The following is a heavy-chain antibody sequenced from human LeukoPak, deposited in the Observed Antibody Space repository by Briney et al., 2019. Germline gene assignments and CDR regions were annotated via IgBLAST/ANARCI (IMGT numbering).Heavy chain of an antibody. CDR2: IYYSGST. J-gene: IGHJ4*02. Sequence: PAETLSLTCTVSGGSVSSSSYHWDWIRQPPGKGLEWIGSIYYSGSTYYNPSLKNRVTISVDTSKNQFSLKLSSVSAADTAVYYCARRAGGWFDYWGQGTLVIVSA. V-gene: IGHV4-39*01. CDR3: ARRAGGWFDY. D-gene: IGHD2-15*01. CDR1: GGSVSSSSYH.